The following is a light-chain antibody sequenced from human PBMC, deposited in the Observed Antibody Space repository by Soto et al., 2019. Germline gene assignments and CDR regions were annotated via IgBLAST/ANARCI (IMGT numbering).Light chain of an antibody. CDR1: SSDVGYYNY. Sequence: QSALTQPRSVSGSPGQSVTISCTGTSSDVGYYNYVSWYQQHPGKAPKLMIYDVTKRPSGVPDRFSGSKSGNTASLTISGLQAEDEADYYCCSYAGNYTGVFGGGTKLTVL. CDR3: CSYAGNYTGV. CDR2: DVT. V-gene: IGLV2-11*01. J-gene: IGLJ3*02.